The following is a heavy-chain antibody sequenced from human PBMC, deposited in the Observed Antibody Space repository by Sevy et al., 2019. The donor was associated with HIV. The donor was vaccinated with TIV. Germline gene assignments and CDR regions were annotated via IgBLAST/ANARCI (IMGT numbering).Heavy chain of an antibody. CDR3: ARDDGNYYFHY. J-gene: IGHJ4*02. CDR2: IKQDAGQK. Sequence: GGSLRLSCAASGFTFSKYWMGWVRQAPGKGLEWVANIKQDAGQKYYVDSVKGRFTISRDNAKNSLYLQMNSLRAEGTALYFCARDDGNYYFHYWGQGTLVTVSS. D-gene: IGHD1-7*01. CDR1: GFTFSKYW. V-gene: IGHV3-7*01.